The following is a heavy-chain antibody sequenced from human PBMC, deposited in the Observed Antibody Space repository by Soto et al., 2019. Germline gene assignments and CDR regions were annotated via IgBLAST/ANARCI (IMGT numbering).Heavy chain of an antibody. J-gene: IGHJ6*02. CDR2: ISGSGGNT. V-gene: IGHV3-23*01. CDR1: GLIFSRYA. CDR3: AKPYCGGDCYRVDYHSGMDV. Sequence: GGSLRLSCAATGLIFSRYAINWVRQAPGKGLEWVSGISGSGGNTYYADSVRGRFTVSRDNLKNTVNLQMNSLRVEDTAVYYCAKPYCGGDCYRVDYHSGMDVWGQGTTVTVSS. D-gene: IGHD2-21*02.